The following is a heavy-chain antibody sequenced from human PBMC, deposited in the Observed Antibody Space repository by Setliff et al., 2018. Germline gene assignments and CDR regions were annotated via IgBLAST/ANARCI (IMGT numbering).Heavy chain of an antibody. CDR1: GFTFSSYA. CDR2: ISSGSSII. V-gene: IGHV3-48*01. J-gene: IGHJ4*02. Sequence: GGSLRLSCAASGFTFSSYAITWVRQAPGKGLEWVSYISSGSSIIYYADSVKGRFTISRDNAKNSLYLQMNSLRAEDTAVYYCARGSGNYCGGECYIPPPDSYWGQGTLVTVSS. D-gene: IGHD2-21*01. CDR3: ARGSGNYCGGECYIPPPDSY.